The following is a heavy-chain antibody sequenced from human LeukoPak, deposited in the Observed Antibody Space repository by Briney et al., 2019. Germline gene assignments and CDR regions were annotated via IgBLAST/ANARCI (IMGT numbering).Heavy chain of an antibody. Sequence: IGXXXTSGSTNYNPSLKSRVTMSVDTSKNQFSLKLSSVTAADTAVYYCARGPHRGSGSYYTPYYYYYMDVWGKGTTVTVSS. D-gene: IGHD3-10*01. CDR2: XXTSGST. CDR3: ARGPHRGSGSYYTPYYYYYMDV. V-gene: IGHV4-4*07. J-gene: IGHJ6*03.